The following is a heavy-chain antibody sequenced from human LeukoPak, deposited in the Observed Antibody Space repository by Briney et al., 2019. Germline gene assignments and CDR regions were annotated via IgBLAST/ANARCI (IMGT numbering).Heavy chain of an antibody. CDR3: ARINCGGDCRGYYYKYYMDV. CDR1: GGSISSGSYY. V-gene: IGHV4-61*02. D-gene: IGHD2-21*02. J-gene: IGHJ6*03. Sequence: PSETLSLTCTVSGGSISSGSYYWSWIRQPAGKGLEWIGRVYTSGSTNHNPSLKRRVTISVDTSKNQFSLKLRSVTAADTAVYYCARINCGGDCRGYYYKYYMDVWGKGTTVTISS. CDR2: VYTSGST.